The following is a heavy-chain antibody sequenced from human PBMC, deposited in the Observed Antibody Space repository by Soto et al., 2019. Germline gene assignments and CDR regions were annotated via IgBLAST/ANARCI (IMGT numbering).Heavy chain of an antibody. Sequence: QVQLVQSGAEMKEPGSSVKVSCKTSGGTFSSSAISWLRQAPGQGLEWMGGIIPLFRTPDYAQKFQGRVTIAADESTSTAYMELSSLRSEDTAVYYCARDNDRLQLGGNYYYILDVWGQGTINTVSS. CDR1: GGTFSSSA. V-gene: IGHV1-69*12. CDR2: IIPLFRTP. CDR3: ARDNDRLQLGGNYYYILDV. J-gene: IGHJ6*02. D-gene: IGHD4-4*01.